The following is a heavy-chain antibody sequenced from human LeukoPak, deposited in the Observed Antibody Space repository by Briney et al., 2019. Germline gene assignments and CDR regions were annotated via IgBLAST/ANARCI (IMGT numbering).Heavy chain of an antibody. D-gene: IGHD4-23*01. CDR3: ARQPDYGGNSRWFDP. V-gene: IGHV4-39*01. J-gene: IGHJ5*02. CDR2: IYYSGST. Sequence: SETLSLTCTVSGGSISSSSYYWGWIRQPPGKGLEWIGSIYYSGSTYYNPSLKSRVTISVDTSKNQFSLKLSSVTAADTAVYYCARQPDYGGNSRWFDPWGQGTLVTVSS. CDR1: GGSISSSSYY.